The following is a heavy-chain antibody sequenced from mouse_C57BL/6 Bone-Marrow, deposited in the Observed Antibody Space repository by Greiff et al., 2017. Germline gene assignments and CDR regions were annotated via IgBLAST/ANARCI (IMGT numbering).Heavy chain of an antibody. CDR2: IDPSDSYT. V-gene: IGHV1-59*01. D-gene: IGHD1-1*01. CDR3: ARWRDYYGSRGYFDY. CDR1: GYTFTSYW. J-gene: IGHJ2*01. Sequence: VQLQQPGAELVRPGTSVKLSCKASGYTFTSYWMHWVKQRPGQGLEWIGVIDPSDSYTNYNQKFKGKATLTVDTSSSTAYMQLSSLTSEDSAVYYCARWRDYYGSRGYFDYWGQGTTLTVSA.